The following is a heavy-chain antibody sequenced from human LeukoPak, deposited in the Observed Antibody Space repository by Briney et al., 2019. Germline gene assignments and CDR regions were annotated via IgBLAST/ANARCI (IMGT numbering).Heavy chain of an antibody. CDR3: ARRRTAYCGGDCWTDAFDI. D-gene: IGHD2-21*02. J-gene: IGHJ3*02. Sequence: SDTLSLTCAVSGYSVRNYNWWGWVRQPPGKGLEWIGYIYYSGSIYYNPSLKSRVTISVDTSKNQFSLKLSSVTAADTAVYYCARRRTAYCGGDCWTDAFDIWGQGTMVTVSS. V-gene: IGHV4-28*05. CDR1: GYSVRNYNW. CDR2: IYYSGSI.